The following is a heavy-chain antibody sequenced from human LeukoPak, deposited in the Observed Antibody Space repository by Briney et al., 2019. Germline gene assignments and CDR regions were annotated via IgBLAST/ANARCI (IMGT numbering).Heavy chain of an antibody. D-gene: IGHD2-2*01. Sequence: GGTLRLSCAASGFTFTSYGMSWVRQAPGKGLEWVSAISGSGGSTYYADSVKGRFTISRDNSKNTLYLQMNSLRAEDTAVYYCAKASRYCSSTSCPMDYWGQGTLVIVSS. V-gene: IGHV3-23*01. J-gene: IGHJ4*02. CDR1: GFTFTSYG. CDR2: ISGSGGST. CDR3: AKASRYCSSTSCPMDY.